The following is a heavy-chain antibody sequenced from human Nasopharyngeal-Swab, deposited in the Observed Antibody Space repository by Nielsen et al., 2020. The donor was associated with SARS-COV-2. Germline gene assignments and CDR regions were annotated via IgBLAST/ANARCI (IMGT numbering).Heavy chain of an antibody. CDR3: ARDRAGVTIFGVVILDAFDI. D-gene: IGHD3-3*01. V-gene: IGHV4-31*03. Sequence: SETLSLTCTVSGGSISSGGSYWSWIRQHPGKGLEWIGYIYYSGSTYYNPSLKSRVTISVDTSKNQFSLKLSSVTAADTAVYYCARDRAGVTIFGVVILDAFDIWGQGTMVTVSS. J-gene: IGHJ3*02. CDR1: GGSISSGGSY. CDR2: IYYSGST.